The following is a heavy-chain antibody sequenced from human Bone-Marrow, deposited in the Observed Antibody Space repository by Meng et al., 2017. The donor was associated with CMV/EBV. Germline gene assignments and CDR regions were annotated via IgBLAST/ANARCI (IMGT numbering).Heavy chain of an antibody. J-gene: IGHJ6*02. Sequence: GESLKILCAASGFTCSSYGIHWVRQAPGKGLEWVAVISYDGSNSYFVDSVKDRFILSRDNSKNQVYLQMNSLRDEDSAVYHCARMISIYGGYGMDVWGQGTTVTVSS. V-gene: IGHV3-30*03. CDR1: GFTCSSYG. CDR3: ARMISIYGGYGMDV. CDR2: ISYDGSNS. D-gene: IGHD3-3*01.